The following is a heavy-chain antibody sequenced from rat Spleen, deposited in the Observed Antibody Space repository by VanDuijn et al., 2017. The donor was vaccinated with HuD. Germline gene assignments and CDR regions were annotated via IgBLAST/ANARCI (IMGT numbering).Heavy chain of an antibody. CDR3: ARYGGMYTTDYYYYVMDA. Sequence: EVQLQESGPGLVKPSQSLSLTCSVTGYSITSNYWGWIRKFPGNKMEWMGYISYSGITSYNPSLKSRISITRDTSKNQFFLQLNSVTTEDTATYYCARYGGMYTTDYYYYVMDAWGQGASVTVSS. CDR2: ISYSGIT. D-gene: IGHD1-6*01. V-gene: IGHV3-1*01. J-gene: IGHJ4*01. CDR1: GYSITSNY.